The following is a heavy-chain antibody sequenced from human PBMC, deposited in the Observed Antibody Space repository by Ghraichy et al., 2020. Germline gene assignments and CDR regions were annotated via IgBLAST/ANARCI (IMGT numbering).Heavy chain of an antibody. CDR1: GFTFSSYG. Sequence: GGSLRLSCAASGFTFSSYGMHWVRQAPGKGLEWVAVISYDGSNKYYADSVKGRFTISRDNSKNTLYLQMNSLRAEDTAVYYCAKDHLRTGYCSSTSCREGGPDYWGQGTLVTV. CDR2: ISYDGSNK. D-gene: IGHD2-2*01. V-gene: IGHV3-30*18. J-gene: IGHJ4*01. CDR3: AKDHLRTGYCSSTSCREGGPDY.